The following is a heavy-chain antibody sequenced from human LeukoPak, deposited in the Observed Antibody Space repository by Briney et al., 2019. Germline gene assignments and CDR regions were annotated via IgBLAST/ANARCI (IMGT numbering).Heavy chain of an antibody. Sequence: TGGSLRLSCVASGFTFSRSWMAWVRQAPGKGLEWVANIKEDGSQTYYVDSAKGRFTISRDNAKNSLYLQMDSLRVEDTAIYYCSKSLDYWGRGTLVTVSS. V-gene: IGHV3-7*01. J-gene: IGHJ4*02. CDR3: SKSLDY. CDR2: IKEDGSQT. CDR1: GFTFSRSW.